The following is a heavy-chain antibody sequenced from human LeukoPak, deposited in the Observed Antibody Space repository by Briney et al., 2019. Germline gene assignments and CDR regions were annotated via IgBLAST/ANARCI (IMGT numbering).Heavy chain of an antibody. V-gene: IGHV4-34*01. Sequence: SETLSLTCAVYGGSFSGYYWGWIRQPPGKGLEWIGEINHSGSTNYNPSLKSRVTISVDTSKNQFSLKLSSVTAADTAVYYCARGVARSSKFHFSYYFDYWGRGTLVTVSS. CDR2: INHSGST. CDR3: ARGVARSSKFHFSYYFDY. D-gene: IGHD6-6*01. J-gene: IGHJ4*02. CDR1: GGSFSGYY.